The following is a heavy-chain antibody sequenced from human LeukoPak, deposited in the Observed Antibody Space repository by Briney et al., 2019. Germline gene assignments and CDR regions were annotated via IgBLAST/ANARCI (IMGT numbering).Heavy chain of an antibody. CDR1: GGSISSGGYY. CDR2: IYHSGST. CDR3: AREVDTAISPAGH. J-gene: IGHJ4*02. Sequence: SETLSLTCTVSGGSISSGGYYWSWIRQPPGKGLEWIGYIYHSGSTYYNPSLKSRVTISVDTSKNQFSLKLSSVTAADTAVYYCAREVDTAISPAGHWGQGTLVTVSS. D-gene: IGHD5-18*01. V-gene: IGHV4-30-4*08.